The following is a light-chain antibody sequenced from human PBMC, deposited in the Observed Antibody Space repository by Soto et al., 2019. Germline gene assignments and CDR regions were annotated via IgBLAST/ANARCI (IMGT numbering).Light chain of an antibody. J-gene: IGKJ1*01. Sequence: EIVLTQSPATLSLSPGERATLSCRASQSVSSSLAWYQQKPGQAPRLLIYDASNRATGIPARFRGSGSGTDFTLTISSLEPEDFAIYYCQQRGSWPWTFGQGTKVEVK. CDR1: QSVSSS. CDR3: QQRGSWPWT. V-gene: IGKV3-11*01. CDR2: DAS.